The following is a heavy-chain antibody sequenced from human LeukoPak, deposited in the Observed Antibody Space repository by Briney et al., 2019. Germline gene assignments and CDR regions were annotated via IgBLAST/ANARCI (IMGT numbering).Heavy chain of an antibody. CDR1: GGSFSGYY. CDR3: AAGIDLAIAVAGTGAFDI. J-gene: IGHJ3*02. D-gene: IGHD6-19*01. Sequence: SETLSLTCAVYGGSFSGYYWGWIRQPPGKGLEWVGSIYYSGSTYYNPSLKSRVTISVDTSKNQFSLKLSSVTAADTAVYYCAAGIDLAIAVAGTGAFDIWGQGTMVTVSS. V-gene: IGHV4-34*01. CDR2: IYYSGST.